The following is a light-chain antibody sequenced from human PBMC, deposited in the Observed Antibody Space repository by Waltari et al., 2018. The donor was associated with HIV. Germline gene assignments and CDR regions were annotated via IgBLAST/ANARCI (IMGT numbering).Light chain of an antibody. CDR1: SDDIGGYNY. Sequence: QSALTQPPSASGSLGQSVTISSSGTSDDIGGYNYVFWYQQYPAKAPKLLIYEVNKRPSGVPDRFSGSKSLNTASLTVSGLQAEDEAHYFCSSFAGSNTVVFGGGTKLTVL. V-gene: IGLV2-8*01. CDR3: SSFAGSNTVV. J-gene: IGLJ2*01. CDR2: EVN.